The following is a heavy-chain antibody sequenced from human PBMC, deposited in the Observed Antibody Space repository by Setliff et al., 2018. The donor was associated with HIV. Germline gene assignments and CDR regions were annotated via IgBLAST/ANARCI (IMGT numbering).Heavy chain of an antibody. D-gene: IGHD2-8*01. CDR1: GYSLSTYA. CDR2: IDSNNGNR. V-gene: IGHV1-18*01. CDR3: VRLTADRTNYYYYMDV. J-gene: IGHJ6*03. Sequence: ASVKVSCKASGYSLSTYAISWVRQAPGQGLEWMGWIDSNNGNRNFAQKFRGRVTMTTDISTNTACMEVRSLSFDDTAVYYCVRLTADRTNYYYYMDVWGKGTTVTVSS.